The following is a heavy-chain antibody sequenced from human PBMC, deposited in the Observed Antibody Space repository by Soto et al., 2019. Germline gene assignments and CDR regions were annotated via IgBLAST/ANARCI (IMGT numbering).Heavy chain of an antibody. CDR2: ISGSGSNI. V-gene: IGHV3-23*01. J-gene: IGHJ6*02. Sequence: GGSLRLSCAASGFTFSSYAMSWVRQAPGKGLEWVSAISGSGSNIYYADSVKGRFTVPRDNAKNTLYLQMNSLRAEDTAVYYCASLREMIAAACRVDYYGMDVWGQGTTVTVSS. CDR1: GFTFSSYA. CDR3: ASLREMIAAACRVDYYGMDV. D-gene: IGHD6-13*01.